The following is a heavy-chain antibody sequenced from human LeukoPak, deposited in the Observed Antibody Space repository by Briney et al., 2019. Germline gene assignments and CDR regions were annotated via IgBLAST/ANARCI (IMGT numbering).Heavy chain of an antibody. J-gene: IGHJ4*02. CDR3: ATACDYYDSRGFYLRYFDY. CDR1: GGSFSTYY. V-gene: IGHV4-59*01. CDR2: IYYSGST. Sequence: PSETLSLTCTVSGGSFSTYYWSWIRQPPGKGLEWIGYIYYSGSTNYNPSLKSRVTISVDMSKNQFSLKLSSVTATNTAVYYSATACDYYDSRGFYLRYFDYWGQGTLVTVSS. D-gene: IGHD3-22*01.